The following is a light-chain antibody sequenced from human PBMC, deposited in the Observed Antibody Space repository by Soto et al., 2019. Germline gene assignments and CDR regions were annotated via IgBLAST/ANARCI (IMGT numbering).Light chain of an antibody. CDR2: LGS. V-gene: IGKV2-28*01. CDR1: QRLLHSNGYNY. J-gene: IGKJ2*01. CDR3: MQALQSPRT. Sequence: DVVMSQSPLSLPVTPGEPASISCNSSQRLLHSNGYNYLDWYLQRPGQSPQLLVYLGSNRASGVPDRFSGSGSGIDFTLQITRVEAEDVGVYYCMQALQSPRTFGQGTKLEIK.